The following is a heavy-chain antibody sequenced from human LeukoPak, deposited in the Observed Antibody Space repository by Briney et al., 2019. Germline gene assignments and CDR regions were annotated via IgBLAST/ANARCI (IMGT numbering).Heavy chain of an antibody. D-gene: IGHD2-2*01. CDR1: GFTLSSYW. Sequence: GGSLRLSCAASGFTLSSYWMHWVRQAPGKGLEWVSVVYTSGVTRYVDSVKGRFTISRDQSKNTLFLQMNNLRAEDTAVYYCARDLQRCSSTSCYLGAFDIWGQGTMVTVSS. CDR3: ARDLQRCSSTSCYLGAFDI. CDR2: VYTSGVT. J-gene: IGHJ3*02. V-gene: IGHV3-66*01.